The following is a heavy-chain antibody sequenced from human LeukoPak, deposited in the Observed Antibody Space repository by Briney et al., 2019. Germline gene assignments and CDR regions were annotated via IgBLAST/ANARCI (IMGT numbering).Heavy chain of an antibody. J-gene: IGHJ4*02. CDR3: ARGGVAAKYYSDY. D-gene: IGHD6-6*01. CDR1: GGIISPLY. Sequence: SETLSLTCTVSGGIISPLYWGWIRQPPGKGLEFIGYIYCSGTSNYNPSLRSRVTLSVDTSKNQFSLKLSTVTAADTAVYYCARGGVAAKYYSDYWGAGTLVTVSS. CDR2: IYCSGTS. V-gene: IGHV4-59*11.